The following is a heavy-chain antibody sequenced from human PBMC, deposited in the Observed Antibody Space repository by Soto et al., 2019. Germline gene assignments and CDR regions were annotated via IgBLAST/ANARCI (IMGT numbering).Heavy chain of an antibody. Sequence: GGSLRLSCAASGFILSNYNMNWVRQAPGKGLEWVSYISSSGSTIYYADSVKGRFTTSRDKAKNSLYLQMSSLRDEDTAVYYCAKGVVSFYGMDVWGQGTTVPVCS. V-gene: IGHV3-48*02. CDR1: GFILSNYN. CDR3: AKGVVSFYGMDV. J-gene: IGHJ6*02. CDR2: ISSSGSTI. D-gene: IGHD2-21*01.